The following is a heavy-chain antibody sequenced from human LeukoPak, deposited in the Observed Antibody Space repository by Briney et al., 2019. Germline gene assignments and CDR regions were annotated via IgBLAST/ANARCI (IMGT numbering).Heavy chain of an antibody. CDR1: GGSIGTYY. J-gene: IGHJ6*03. V-gene: IGHV4-59*08. Sequence: SETLSLTCTVSGGSIGTYYWSWVRQSPGKGLEWIGYIYVTGNRYNPYLQSRVIISVDTSRNQFLLKMSSVTAADTAVYYCARHIGGGIEDMDVWGKGTKVTVSS. CDR3: ARHIGGGIEDMDV. D-gene: IGHD3-16*02. CDR2: IYVTGN.